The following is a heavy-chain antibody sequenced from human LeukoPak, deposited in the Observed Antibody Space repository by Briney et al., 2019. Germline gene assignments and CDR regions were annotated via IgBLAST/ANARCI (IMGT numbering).Heavy chain of an antibody. D-gene: IGHD2-15*01. CDR1: GGSISSGDYY. V-gene: IGHV4-30-4*08. CDR2: IYYSGST. Sequence: SETLSLTCTVSGGSISSGDYYWNWIRQPPGKGLEWIGYIYYSGSTYYNPSLKSRVTISVDTSKNQFSLKLSSVTAADTAVYYCARELRYCSGGSCYDYYYYYYMDVWGKGTTVTVSS. CDR3: ARELRYCSGGSCYDYYYYYYMDV. J-gene: IGHJ6*03.